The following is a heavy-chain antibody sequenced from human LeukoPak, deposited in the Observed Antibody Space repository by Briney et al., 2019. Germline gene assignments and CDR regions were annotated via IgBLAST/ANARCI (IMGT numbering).Heavy chain of an antibody. V-gene: IGHV1-46*01. CDR2: IHPIGGST. J-gene: IGHJ4*02. D-gene: IGHD3-10*01. CDR3: ARCDFNSGSYYFDY. CDR1: GYIFTSHY. Sequence: ASVKVSCKASGYIFTSHYIQWARQVPGQGLEWMGLIHPIGGSTTYAQRFQGRVTMTRDTATSTVYMELRSLRSEDTAIYYCARCDFNSGSYYFDYCGQGSMVTVSS.